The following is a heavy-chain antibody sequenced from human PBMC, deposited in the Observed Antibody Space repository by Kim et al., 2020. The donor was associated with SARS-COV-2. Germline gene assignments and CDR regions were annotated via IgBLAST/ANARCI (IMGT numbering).Heavy chain of an antibody. V-gene: IGHV3-30-3*01. J-gene: IGHJ6*02. D-gene: IGHD2-15*01. CDR2: GSNK. CDR3: ARDLVGVVL. Sequence: GSNKYYVDSVKGRFTISRDNSKNTLHLQMNTLRPEDTAVYYCARDLVGVVLWGQGTTVTVSS.